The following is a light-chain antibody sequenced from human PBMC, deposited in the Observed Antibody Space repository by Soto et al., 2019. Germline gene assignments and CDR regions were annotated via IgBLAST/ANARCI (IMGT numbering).Light chain of an antibody. CDR3: QQYNNWPQRT. CDR2: GAS. V-gene: IGKV3-15*01. CDR1: QSVSSS. J-gene: IGKJ3*01. Sequence: EIVMTQSPATLSVSPGERATLSCRASQSVSSSFAWYQQKPGQAPRLLIYGASTRAPGIPARCSGSGSGTEFTLTISSLQSEDFAVYYCQQYNNWPQRTFGRGTKVDIK.